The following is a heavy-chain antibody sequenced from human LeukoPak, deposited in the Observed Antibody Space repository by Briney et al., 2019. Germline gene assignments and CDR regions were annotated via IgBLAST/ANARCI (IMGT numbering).Heavy chain of an antibody. Sequence: GGSLRLSCAASGFTGSNNYVSWVRQAPGKGLEWVSGISPDGSSTGYADSVKGRFTISRDNAKNTLYLQMNSLRAEDTAVYYCARNLVGATADWGLGTLATVSS. CDR3: ARNLVGATAD. CDR1: GFTGSNNY. V-gene: IGHV3-74*01. J-gene: IGHJ4*02. D-gene: IGHD1-26*01. CDR2: ISPDGSST.